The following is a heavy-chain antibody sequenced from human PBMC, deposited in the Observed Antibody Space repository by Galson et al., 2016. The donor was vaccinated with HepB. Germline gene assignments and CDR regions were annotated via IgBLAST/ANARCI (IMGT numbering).Heavy chain of an antibody. Sequence: SETLSLTCTVSGGSISTSNYYWSWIRQSPGKGLEWIGSPYYNGNTYYNSSLKSRVTISVGTSDTQFSLKMTSMTASDTAVYYCARLYPFDFWGQGALVIVSS. CDR1: GGSISTSNYY. D-gene: IGHD2-2*01. CDR3: ARLYPFDF. CDR2: PYYNGNT. J-gene: IGHJ4*02. V-gene: IGHV4-39*01.